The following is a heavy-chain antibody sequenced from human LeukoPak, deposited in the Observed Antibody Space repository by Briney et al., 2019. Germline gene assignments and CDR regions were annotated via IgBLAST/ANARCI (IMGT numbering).Heavy chain of an antibody. J-gene: IGHJ4*02. CDR2: ISGSGGST. Sequence: GGSLRLSCAASGFTFSRYAMSWVRQAPGKGLEWVSAISGSGGSTYYADSVKGRFTISRDNSKNTLYLQMNSLRAEDTAVYYCATGIAVFGTRSYYFDYWGQGTLVTVSS. CDR3: ATGIAVFGTRSYYFDY. D-gene: IGHD6-19*01. CDR1: GFTFSRYA. V-gene: IGHV3-23*01.